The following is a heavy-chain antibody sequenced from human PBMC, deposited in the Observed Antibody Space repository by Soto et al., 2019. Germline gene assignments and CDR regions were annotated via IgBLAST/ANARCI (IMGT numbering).Heavy chain of an antibody. CDR1: GFTFSSYG. D-gene: IGHD3-10*01. J-gene: IGHJ6*02. CDR3: ARDLLLWFGESPRYYGMDV. CDR2: IWYDGSNK. V-gene: IGHV3-33*01. Sequence: GGSLRLSCAASGFTFSSYGMHWVRQAPGKGLGWVAVIWYDGSNKYYADSVKGRFTISRDNSKNTLYLQMNSLRAEDTAVYYCARDLLLWFGESPRYYGMDVWGQGTTVTVSS.